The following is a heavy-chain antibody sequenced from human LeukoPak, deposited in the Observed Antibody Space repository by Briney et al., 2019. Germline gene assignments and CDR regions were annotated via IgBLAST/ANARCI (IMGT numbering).Heavy chain of an antibody. CDR3: ATDSPETAAFDY. Sequence: LPGGSLRLSCTASGFSFSTYSMNWVRQAPGKGLEWVSYIVGSSSNIYYADSVKGRFTISRDNTKNSLYLQMDSLRAEDTAVYYCATDSPETAAFDYWGQGTLVTVSS. CDR1: GFSFSTYS. J-gene: IGHJ4*02. D-gene: IGHD1-1*01. CDR2: IVGSSSNI. V-gene: IGHV3-48*04.